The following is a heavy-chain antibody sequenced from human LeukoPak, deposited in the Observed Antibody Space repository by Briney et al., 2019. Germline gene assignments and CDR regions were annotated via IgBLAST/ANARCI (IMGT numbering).Heavy chain of an antibody. Sequence: SETLSLTCTVSGGSISSYYWNWIRQPPGKGLEWIGYIDYSGSTNYNPSLMSRVTISVDTSKNQFSLKLSSVTAADTAVYYCARLVHCSGGSCYSAGGRDWFDPWGQGTLVTASS. CDR3: ARLVHCSGGSCYSAGGRDWFDP. D-gene: IGHD2-15*01. CDR2: IDYSGST. J-gene: IGHJ5*02. V-gene: IGHV4-59*08. CDR1: GGSISSYY.